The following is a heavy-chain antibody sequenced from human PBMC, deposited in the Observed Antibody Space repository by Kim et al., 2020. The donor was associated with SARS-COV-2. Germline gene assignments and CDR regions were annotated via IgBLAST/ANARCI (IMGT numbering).Heavy chain of an antibody. CDR3: ARERGGSYYGGSAFDI. Sequence: SVKVSCKASGGTFSSYAISWVRQAPGQGLEWMGGIIPIFGTANYAQKFQGRVTITADESTSTAYMELSSLRSEDTAVYYCARERGGSYYGGSAFDIWGQGTMVTVSS. V-gene: IGHV1-69*13. J-gene: IGHJ3*02. CDR2: IIPIFGTA. CDR1: GGTFSSYA. D-gene: IGHD1-26*01.